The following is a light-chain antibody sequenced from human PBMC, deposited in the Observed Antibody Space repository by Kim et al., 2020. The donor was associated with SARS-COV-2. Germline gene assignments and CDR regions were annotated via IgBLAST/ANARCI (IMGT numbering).Light chain of an antibody. CDR1: KLGDKY. Sequence: SYELTQPPSVSVSPGQTASITCSGDKLGDKYVCWYHQNPGQSPVLVIYQDKKRPSGIPERFSGSNSGNTATLTISGTQAMDEADYYCQAWDSSTANVVFGGGTQLTVL. V-gene: IGLV3-1*01. CDR2: QDK. J-gene: IGLJ2*01. CDR3: QAWDSSTANVV.